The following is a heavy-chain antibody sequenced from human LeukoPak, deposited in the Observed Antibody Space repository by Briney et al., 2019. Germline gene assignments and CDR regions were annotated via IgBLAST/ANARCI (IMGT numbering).Heavy chain of an antibody. Sequence: GGSLRPSCAASGFTFSRYGMHWVRHSPGKGLEWVAFIRFDSSNEDYVDSVKGRFTISRDNSKSTLYLQMNSLRPEDTAVYYCSKIVAAGGRFDSWGQGTLVTVSS. CDR1: GFTFSRYG. CDR3: SKIVAAGGRFDS. J-gene: IGHJ4*02. CDR2: IRFDSSNE. D-gene: IGHD6-25*01. V-gene: IGHV3-30*02.